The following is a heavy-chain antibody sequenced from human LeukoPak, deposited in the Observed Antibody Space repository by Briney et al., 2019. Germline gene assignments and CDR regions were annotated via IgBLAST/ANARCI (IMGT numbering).Heavy chain of an antibody. CDR2: IWYDGSKT. V-gene: IGHV3-33*01. CDR1: GFTFRSYG. CDR3: ARDRWSGSDSGNRIDY. J-gene: IGHJ4*02. D-gene: IGHD5-12*01. Sequence: GGSLRLSCAASGFTFRSYGMHWVRQAPGKGLEWVTVIWYDGSKTYYADSVSGRFTVSRDNSKNTLCLQMNSLRDEDTAVYYCARDRWSGSDSGNRIDYWGQGTLVTVSS.